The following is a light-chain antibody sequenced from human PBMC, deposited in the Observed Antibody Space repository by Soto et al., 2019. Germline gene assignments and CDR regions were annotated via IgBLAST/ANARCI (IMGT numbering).Light chain of an antibody. CDR2: SNN. CDR1: SSNIGAGYD. V-gene: IGLV1-40*01. Sequence: QSVLTQPPSVSGAPGQRVTISCTGNSSNIGAGYDVHWYQQLPGTAPKLLIYSNNIRPSGVPDRFSGSRSRTSASLAITGLQPEGEADYFCQSYDSSLGGPVFGGGTKVTVL. CDR3: QSYDSSLGGPV. J-gene: IGLJ3*02.